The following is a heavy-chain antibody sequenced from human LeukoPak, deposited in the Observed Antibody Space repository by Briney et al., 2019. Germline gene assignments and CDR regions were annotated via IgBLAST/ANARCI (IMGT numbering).Heavy chain of an antibody. CDR2: INPGNGNT. V-gene: IGHV1-3*01. CDR3: AGGLRRVDTAMVPPGRYYYYGMDV. D-gene: IGHD5-18*01. CDR1: GYTFTSNA. Sequence: ASVKVSCKASGYTFTSNAMHWVRQAPGQRLEWMGCINPGNGNTKYSQKLQGRVTLTRDTSASTAYMELSSLRSEDTAVYYCAGGLRRVDTAMVPPGRYYYYGMDVWGQGTTVTVSS. J-gene: IGHJ6*02.